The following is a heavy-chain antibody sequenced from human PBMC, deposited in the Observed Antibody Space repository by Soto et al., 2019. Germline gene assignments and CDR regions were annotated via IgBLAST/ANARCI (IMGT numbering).Heavy chain of an antibody. CDR2: FVGSGYST. D-gene: IGHD2-2*01. J-gene: IGHJ4*02. Sequence: PGGSLRLSCAASGFTFSSYSMTWVRQAPGKGLEWVSSFVGSGYSTYYADSVKGRFTSSRDNSQNTLYLQMDTLRAEDTAVYYCAKDGGAVPAHFDFWRQGALVTVSS. CDR1: GFTFSSYS. V-gene: IGHV3-23*01. CDR3: AKDGGAVPAHFDF.